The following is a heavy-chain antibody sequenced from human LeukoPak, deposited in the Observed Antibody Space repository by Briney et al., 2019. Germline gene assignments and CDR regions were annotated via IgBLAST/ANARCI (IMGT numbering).Heavy chain of an antibody. CDR1: GFTVSSNY. CDR3: ARAGRGYSYGYEFLFDC. Sequence: GGSLRLSCAASGFTVSSNYMSWVRQAPGKGLEWVSAIYSGGSTYYADSVEVRFTISRDNSKNTLYLQMDSLRAEDTALYYCARAGRGYSYGYEFLFDCWGQGTLVTVSS. D-gene: IGHD5-18*01. J-gene: IGHJ4*02. V-gene: IGHV3-66*01. CDR2: IYSGGST.